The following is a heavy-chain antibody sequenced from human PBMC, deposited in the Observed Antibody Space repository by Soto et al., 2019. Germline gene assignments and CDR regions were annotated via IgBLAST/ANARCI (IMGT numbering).Heavy chain of an antibody. CDR1: GYTFTSYG. D-gene: IGHD5-18*01. J-gene: IGHJ4*02. CDR2: ISAHNGNT. Sequence: ASVKVSCKASGYTFTSYGISWVRQAPGQGLEWMGWISAHNGNTKYAQKVQGRVTMTTDTSTSTAYMELRSLRSDDTAVYYCTREPGYSFGPDYFDYWGQGTLVTVS. CDR3: TREPGYSFGPDYFDY. V-gene: IGHV1-18*01.